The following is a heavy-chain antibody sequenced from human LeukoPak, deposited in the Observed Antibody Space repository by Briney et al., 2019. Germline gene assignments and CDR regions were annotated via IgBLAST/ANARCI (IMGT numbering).Heavy chain of an antibody. CDR3: ARGEYYYGS. J-gene: IGHJ5*02. CDR2: IKQDGSEN. Sequence: AGGSLRLSCAASGFTFSSYAMHWVRQAPGKGLEWVANIKQDGSENYYVDSLKGRFTISRDNAKNSLYLQMNSLRAEDTAVYYCARGEYYYGSWGQGTLVTVS. V-gene: IGHV3-7*01. D-gene: IGHD3-10*01. CDR1: GFTFSSYA.